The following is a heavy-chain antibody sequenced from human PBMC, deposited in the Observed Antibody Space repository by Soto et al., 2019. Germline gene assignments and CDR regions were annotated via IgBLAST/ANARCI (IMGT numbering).Heavy chain of an antibody. V-gene: IGHV4-59*01. CDR2: IYYSGST. Sequence: SETLSLTCTVSGGSISSYYWSWIRQPPGKGLEWIGDIYYSGSTNYNPSLKSRVTISVDTSKNQFSLKLSSVTAADTAVYYYARDLSGPGSYHAPGSYLTPQIANRFDPWGQGTLVTVSS. CDR3: ARDLSGPGSYHAPGSYLTPQIANRFDP. D-gene: IGHD3-10*01. CDR1: GGSISSYY. J-gene: IGHJ5*02.